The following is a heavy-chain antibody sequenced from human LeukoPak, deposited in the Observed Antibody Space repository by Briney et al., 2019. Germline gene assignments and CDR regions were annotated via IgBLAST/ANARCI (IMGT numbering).Heavy chain of an antibody. D-gene: IGHD5-12*01. J-gene: IGHJ4*02. Sequence: GGSLRLSCAASEFTFSSYWMCWVRQAPGKGLEWVADIKQDGSEKYYVDSVKGRFTISRQNAKKSVFLQMNSLRAEDTAVYYCAKDGYSGYDPLGGFLFDYWGQGTLVTVSS. CDR3: AKDGYSGYDPLGGFLFDY. CDR2: IKQDGSEK. V-gene: IGHV3-7*03. CDR1: EFTFSSYW.